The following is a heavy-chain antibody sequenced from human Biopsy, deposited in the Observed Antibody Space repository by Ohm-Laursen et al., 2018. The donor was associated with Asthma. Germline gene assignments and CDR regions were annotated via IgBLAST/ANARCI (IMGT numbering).Heavy chain of an antibody. CDR2: INAGNGNT. V-gene: IGHV1-3*01. CDR1: GYNFISFA. Sequence: GSSVKVSCKASGYNFISFAIHWVRQAPGQRLEWMGWINAGNGNTKYSQKFQGRVTITRDTSASTAYMDLRSLRSEDTAMYYCARTYCDFLTGQVNDAFALWGQGTMVTVSS. J-gene: IGHJ3*01. D-gene: IGHD3-9*01. CDR3: ARTYCDFLTGQVNDAFAL.